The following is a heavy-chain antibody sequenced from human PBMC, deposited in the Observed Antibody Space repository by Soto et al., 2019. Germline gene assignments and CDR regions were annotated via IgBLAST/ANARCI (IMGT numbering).Heavy chain of an antibody. CDR1: GFTVSSNY. CDR3: AKGPWQPPHCFDP. V-gene: IGHV3-66*01. CDR2: IYSGGST. D-gene: IGHD6-13*01. J-gene: IGHJ5*02. Sequence: GGSLRLSCVASGFTVSSNYMTWVRQAPGKGLEWVSIIYSGGSTHFADSVKGRFTISRDNSKNTVYLQMNSLRAEDTAVYYCAKGPWQPPHCFDPWGLGTLVTVSS.